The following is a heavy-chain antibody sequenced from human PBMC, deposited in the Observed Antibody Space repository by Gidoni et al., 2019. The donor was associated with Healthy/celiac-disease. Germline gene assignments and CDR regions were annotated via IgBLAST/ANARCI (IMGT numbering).Heavy chain of an antibody. CDR2: VYYSGST. Sequence: QVQLQESGPGLVKHSEPLTLTCTVAGGSISSYYWSWIRQPPGKGLEWIGHVYYSGSTNSNPSLKSRVTMSVDTSKNQFSLKLSSVTAADTAVYYCARAPSTLYNFDYWGQGTLVTVSS. CDR3: ARAPSTLYNFDY. CDR1: GGSISSYY. J-gene: IGHJ4*02. V-gene: IGHV4-59*01. D-gene: IGHD2-15*01.